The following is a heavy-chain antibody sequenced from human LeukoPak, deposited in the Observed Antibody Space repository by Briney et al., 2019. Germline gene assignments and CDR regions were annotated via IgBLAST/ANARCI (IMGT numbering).Heavy chain of an antibody. CDR2: ISYDGSNK. CDR3: VKDRSPGIAVAGTGYYFDY. V-gene: IGHV3-30*18. CDR1: GFTFRSYG. D-gene: IGHD6-19*01. J-gene: IGHJ4*02. Sequence: GGSLRLSCAASGFTFRSYGMHWVRQDPGKGLEWVAVISYDGSNKYQTDSVKGRFTISRDNSKNTLYLQMDSLGAEDTAVYYCVKDRSPGIAVAGTGYYFDYWGQGTLVTVSS.